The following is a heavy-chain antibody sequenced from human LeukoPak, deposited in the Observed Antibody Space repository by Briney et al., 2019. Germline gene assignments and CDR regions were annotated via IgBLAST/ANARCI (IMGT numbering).Heavy chain of an antibody. CDR1: GYTFTGYY. V-gene: IGHV1-2*02. D-gene: IGHD2-2*01. CDR3: ARDGTSTDDY. CDR2: INPHSGGT. J-gene: IGHJ4*02. Sequence: GASVKVSCKASGYTFTGYYIHWVRQAPGQGLEWMGWINPHSGGTNYAQKFQGRVTMTRDTSISTAYMELRNLRFDDTAVYYCARDGTSTDDYWGQGTLVTVSS.